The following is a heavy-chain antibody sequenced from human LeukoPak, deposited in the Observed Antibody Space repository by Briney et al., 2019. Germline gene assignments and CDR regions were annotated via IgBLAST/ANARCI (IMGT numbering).Heavy chain of an antibody. D-gene: IGHD6-19*01. CDR3: ARVRYSSGWYCDY. CDR1: GDSINSLDL. Sequence: SESLSLTCTVSGDSINSLDLWSWVRQPPGKGLEWIGEMYLSGTTHSNPSVKSRVTISIDKSKNQFSLKLSSVTAADTAVYYCARVRYSSGWYCDYWGQGTLVTVSS. J-gene: IGHJ4*02. V-gene: IGHV4-4*02. CDR2: MYLSGTT.